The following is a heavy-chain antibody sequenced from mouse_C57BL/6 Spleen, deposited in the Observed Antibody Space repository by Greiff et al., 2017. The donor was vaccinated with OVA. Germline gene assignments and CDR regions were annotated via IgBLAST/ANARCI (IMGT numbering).Heavy chain of an antibody. CDR2: IYPSDSET. V-gene: IGHV1-61*01. CDR1: GYTFTSYW. CDR3: ARSGNYGNYGYFDV. D-gene: IGHD2-1*01. J-gene: IGHJ1*03. Sequence: VQLQQPGAELVRPGSSVKLSCKASGYTFTSYWMDWVKQRPGQGLEWIGNIYPSDSETHYNQKFKDKATLTVDKSSSTAYMQLSSLTSEDSAVYYCARSGNYGNYGYFDVWGTGTTVTVSS.